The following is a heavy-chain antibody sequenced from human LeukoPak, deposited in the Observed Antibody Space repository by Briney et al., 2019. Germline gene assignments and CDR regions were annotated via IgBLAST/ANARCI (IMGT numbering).Heavy chain of an antibody. Sequence: SETLSLTCTVSGGSISSYYWSWIRQPPGKGLEWIGYIYYSGSTNYNPSLKSRVTISVDTSKNQFSLKLSSVTAADTDVYYCARGDPYLPLGYWGQGTLVTVSS. V-gene: IGHV4-59*01. CDR1: GGSISSYY. CDR3: ARGDPYLPLGY. J-gene: IGHJ4*02. CDR2: IYYSGST.